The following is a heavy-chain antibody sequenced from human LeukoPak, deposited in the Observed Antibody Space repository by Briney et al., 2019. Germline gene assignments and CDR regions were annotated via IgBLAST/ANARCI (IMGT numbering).Heavy chain of an antibody. V-gene: IGHV3-48*01. J-gene: IGHJ4*02. D-gene: IGHD1-7*01. CDR2: ISSSRSTI. CDR3: AGGITGTTRPR. Sequence: GGSLRLSCAASGFTFSDYSMDWVRQAPGKGLEWVSYISSSRSTIYYADSVKGRFTISRDNAKNSLYLQMNSLRAEDTAVYYCAGGITGTTRPRWGQGTLVTVSS. CDR1: GFTFSDYS.